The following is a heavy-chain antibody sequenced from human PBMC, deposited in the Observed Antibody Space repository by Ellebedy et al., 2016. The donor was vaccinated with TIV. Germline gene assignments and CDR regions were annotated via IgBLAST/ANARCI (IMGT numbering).Heavy chain of an antibody. J-gene: IGHJ1*01. CDR1: GGSFSGYY. CDR3: ARGLTYCGGDCSGYFQH. CDR2: INHNGKT. V-gene: IGHV4-34*01. Sequence: GSLRLSCAVYGGSFSGYYWSWIRQPPGKGLEWIREINHNGKTNYSPSLKSRVTVSVDTSKNQFSLKLSSVTAADTAVYYCARGLTYCGGDCSGYFQHWGQGTLVTVSS. D-gene: IGHD2-21*02.